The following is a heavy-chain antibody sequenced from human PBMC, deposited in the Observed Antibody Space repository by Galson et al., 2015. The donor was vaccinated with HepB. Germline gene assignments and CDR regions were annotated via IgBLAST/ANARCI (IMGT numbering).Heavy chain of an antibody. CDR2: ITGTDSRT. CDR1: GFTFNTHT. D-gene: IGHD4-11*01. J-gene: IGHJ5*02. V-gene: IGHV3-23*01. CDR3: STQGPCDYNNRASGCNWFDP. Sequence: SLRLSCAASGFTFNTHTMTWVRQAPGKGLEWVSSITGTDSRTFYSDSVKGRFTISRDNSKNTVSLQMNSLRAADTALYYCSTQGPCDYNNRASGCNWFDPWGQGTLVTVSP.